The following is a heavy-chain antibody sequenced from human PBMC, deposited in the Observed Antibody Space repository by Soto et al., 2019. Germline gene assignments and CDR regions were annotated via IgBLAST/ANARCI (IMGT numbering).Heavy chain of an antibody. D-gene: IGHD3-9*01. CDR1: GFTFDDYA. CDR2: ISWNSVSI. V-gene: IGHV3-9*01. J-gene: IGHJ4*02. CDR3: TTDGRGLRYFDWLSDY. Sequence: PGGSLRLSCAASGFTFDDYAMHWVRQAPGKGLEWVSGISWNSVSIGYADSVKGRFTISRDNAKNSLYLQMNSLKTEDTAVYYCTTDGRGLRYFDWLSDYWGQGTLVTVSS.